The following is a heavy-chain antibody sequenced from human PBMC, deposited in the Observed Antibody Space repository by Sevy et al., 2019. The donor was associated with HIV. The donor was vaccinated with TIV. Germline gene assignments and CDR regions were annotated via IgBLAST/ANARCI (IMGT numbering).Heavy chain of an antibody. CDR3: AREGCTRPHDY. J-gene: IGHJ4*02. CDR2: LSFGCGKI. D-gene: IGHD2-8*01. CDR1: GFKFNIYS. Sequence: GGSLRLSCAVSGFKFNIYSMSWVRRAPGKGLEWVSSLSFGCGKINYADSVMGRFIISRDDSKNTMYLQMNSLRAEDTAVYFCAREGCTRPHDYWGQGTLVTVSS. V-gene: IGHV3-23*01.